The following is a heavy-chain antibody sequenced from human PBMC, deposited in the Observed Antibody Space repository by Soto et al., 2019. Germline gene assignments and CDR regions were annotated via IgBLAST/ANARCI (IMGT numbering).Heavy chain of an antibody. V-gene: IGHV1-18*01. CDR2: ISPYTGDT. D-gene: IGHD3-16*01. CDR3: AMVDNYVTPTPQDV. J-gene: IGHJ6*02. CDR1: GYIFVNYG. Sequence: QVQLVQSGDEMKKPGASVRVSCKASGYIFVNYGIAWVRQAPGQGLEWMGWISPYTGDTHSASKVQGRLTMTTDTSTSKAHMDLGSLTSDDTAVYYCAMVDNYVTPTPQDVWGQGTTVTVSS.